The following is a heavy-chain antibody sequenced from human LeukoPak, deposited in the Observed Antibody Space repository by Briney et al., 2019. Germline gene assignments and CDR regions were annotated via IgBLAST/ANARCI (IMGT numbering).Heavy chain of an antibody. J-gene: IGHJ4*02. Sequence: GGSLRLSCAASRFTFSDYYMSWIRQAPGKGLEWVSYISSSGSTIYYADSVKGRFTISRDNAKNSLYLQMNSLRAEDTAVYYCARGPVEMATTKDNWGQGTLVTVSS. CDR2: ISSSGSTI. V-gene: IGHV3-11*01. D-gene: IGHD5-24*01. CDR1: RFTFSDYY. CDR3: ARGPVEMATTKDN.